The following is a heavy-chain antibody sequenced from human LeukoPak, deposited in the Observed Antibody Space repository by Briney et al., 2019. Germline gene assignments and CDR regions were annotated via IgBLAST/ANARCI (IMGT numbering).Heavy chain of an antibody. CDR1: GGSISGYY. D-gene: IGHD3-22*01. Sequence: SETLSLTCTVSGGSISGYYWTWIRQPPGKGLEWIGYIYYSGGANYNPSLKSRVTISVDTSKNQFSLRLSSVTAADTAVYYCARLRNYYDTSGYYALDYWGQGTLVTVSS. CDR3: ARLRNYYDTSGYYALDY. J-gene: IGHJ4*02. V-gene: IGHV4-59*01. CDR2: IYYSGGA.